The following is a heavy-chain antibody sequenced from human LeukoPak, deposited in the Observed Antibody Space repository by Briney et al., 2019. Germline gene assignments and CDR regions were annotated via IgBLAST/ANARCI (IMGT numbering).Heavy chain of an antibody. J-gene: IGHJ4*02. V-gene: IGHV4-61*02. CDR1: GGSISSGSYY. D-gene: IGHD3-16*01. CDR2: IYTSGST. Sequence: SQTLSLTCTVSGGSISSGSYYWSWIRQPAGKGLEWIGRIYTSGSTNYNPSLKSRVTISVDTSKNQFSLKLSSVTAADTAVYYCARHSYDYVWGSYQALRGSKKPYFDYWGQGTLVTVSS. CDR3: ARHSYDYVWGSYQALRGSKKPYFDY.